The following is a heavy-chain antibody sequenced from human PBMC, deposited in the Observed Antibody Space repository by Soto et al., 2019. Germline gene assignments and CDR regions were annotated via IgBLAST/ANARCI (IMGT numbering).Heavy chain of an antibody. CDR1: GFTFSSYG. J-gene: IGHJ4*02. CDR2: IWYDGSNK. Sequence: GGSLRLSCAASGFTFSSYGMHWVRQAPGKGLEWVAVIWYDGSNKYYADSVKGRFTISRDNSKNTLYLQMNSLRAEDTAVYYCARGDLATAHYFDYWGQGTLVTVSS. CDR3: ARGDLATAHYFDY. V-gene: IGHV3-33*01. D-gene: IGHD3-3*02.